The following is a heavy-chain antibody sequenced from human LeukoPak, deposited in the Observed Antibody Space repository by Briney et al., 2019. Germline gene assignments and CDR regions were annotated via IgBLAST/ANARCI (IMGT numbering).Heavy chain of an antibody. V-gene: IGHV4-30-4*01. J-gene: IGHJ4*02. Sequence: SQTLSLTCTVSGGSISSGAYYWSWIRQPPGKGLEWIGYIYYSGSTHYNSSLKSRVSISVDTSKNQFSLNLNSVTAADTAVYYCASLLRMVYAVDCWGQGTLVTVSS. D-gene: IGHD2-8*01. CDR2: IYYSGST. CDR3: ASLLRMVYAVDC. CDR1: GGSISSGAYY.